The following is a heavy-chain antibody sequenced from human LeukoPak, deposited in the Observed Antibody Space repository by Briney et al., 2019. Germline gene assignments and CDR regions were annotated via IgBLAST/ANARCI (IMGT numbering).Heavy chain of an antibody. J-gene: IGHJ4*02. CDR2: IKEDGSAK. Sequence: GGSLRLSCAASGFSFSTYWMGWVRQAPGKGLEWVANIKEDGSAKYYVDSLKGRFTISRDNAKNSLYLQMNTLRAEDTAVYYCARDDRYSSWNWGQGTLVTVSS. D-gene: IGHD5-18*01. CDR3: ARDDRYSSWN. V-gene: IGHV3-7*05. CDR1: GFSFSTYW.